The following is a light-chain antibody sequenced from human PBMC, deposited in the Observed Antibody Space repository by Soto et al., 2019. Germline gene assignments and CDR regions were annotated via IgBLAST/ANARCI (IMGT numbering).Light chain of an antibody. CDR3: QQSYSTPYIT. CDR1: QSISSY. J-gene: IGKJ3*01. Sequence: DLQMTQSPSSLSASVGDRVTITCRASQSISSYLNWYQQKPGKAPKLLIYAASSLQSGVPSRFSGSGSGTDFTLTISSLQPEDFATYYCQQSYSTPYITFGPGTKVDIK. CDR2: AAS. V-gene: IGKV1-39*01.